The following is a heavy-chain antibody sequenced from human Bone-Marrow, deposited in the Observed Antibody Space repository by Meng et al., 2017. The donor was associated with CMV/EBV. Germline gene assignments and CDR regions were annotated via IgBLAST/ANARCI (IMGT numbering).Heavy chain of an antibody. CDR3: ARTLSSLCNDAFDI. J-gene: IGHJ3*02. Sequence: GSLRLSCTVSAFPINPDYYWGWIRQSPGKGLEWLGNIYYSGGTFYNPSLKSRVAISIDTSKNQFSLRLTSVTAADTAVYYCARTLSSLCNDAFDIWGQGTMVTVSS. D-gene: IGHD6-19*01. V-gene: IGHV4-38-2*02. CDR1: AFPINPDYY. CDR2: IYYSGGT.